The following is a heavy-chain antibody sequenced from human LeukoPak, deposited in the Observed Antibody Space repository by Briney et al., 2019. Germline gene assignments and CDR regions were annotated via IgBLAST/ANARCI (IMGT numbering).Heavy chain of an antibody. V-gene: IGHV1-2*02. CDR2: INPNSGGT. D-gene: IGHD5-18*01. CDR1: GYTFTDNS. J-gene: IGHJ4*02. CDR3: AREPGYSYGLTDY. Sequence: ASVKVSCKASGYTFTDNSIHWVRHGQAPGQGLEWMGWINPNSGGTNYAQKFQGRVTMTRDTSISTAYMELSRLRSDDTAVYYCAREPGYSYGLTDYWGQGTLVTVSS.